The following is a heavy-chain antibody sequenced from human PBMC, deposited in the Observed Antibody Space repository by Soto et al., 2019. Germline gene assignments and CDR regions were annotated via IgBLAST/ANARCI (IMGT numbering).Heavy chain of an antibody. CDR3: ARGDGFGDRRVDY. D-gene: IGHD3-10*01. J-gene: IGHJ4*02. CDR2: IYYSGST. V-gene: IGHV4-30-4*01. Sequence: SETLSLTCTVSGGSISSGDYYWSWIRQPPGKGREWIGYIYYSGSTYYNPSLKSRVTISVDTSKNQFSLKLSSVTAADTAVYYCARGDGFGDRRVDYWGQGTLVTVSS. CDR1: GGSISSGDYY.